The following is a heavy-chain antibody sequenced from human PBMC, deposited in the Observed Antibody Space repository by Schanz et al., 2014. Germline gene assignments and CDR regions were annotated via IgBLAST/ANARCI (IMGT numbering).Heavy chain of an antibody. CDR1: GYTFSSYG. CDR3: ARGFDFWDR. CDR2: INGYNGHT. D-gene: IGHD3-3*01. Sequence: VQSVHSGTEVQKLGASVKVSCKASGYTFSSYGITWVRQAPGQGLEWMGWINGYNGHTLYAQKFQGRVTMTTDTSTSTSYMELTSLRSDDTAVYYCARGFDFWDRWGQGTLVIVSS. V-gene: IGHV1-18*01. J-gene: IGHJ4*02.